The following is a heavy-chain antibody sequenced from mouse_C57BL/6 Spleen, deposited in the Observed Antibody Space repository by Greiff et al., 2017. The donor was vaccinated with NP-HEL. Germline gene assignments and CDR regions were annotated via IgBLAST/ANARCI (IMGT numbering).Heavy chain of an antibody. D-gene: IGHD2-4*01. V-gene: IGHV3-6*01. CDR1: GYSITSGYY. J-gene: IGHJ1*03. CDR2: ISYDGSN. CDR3: ARRSYDYDDAYWYFDV. Sequence: EVQLQESGPGLVKPSQSLSLTCSVTGYSITSGYYWNWIRQFPGNKLEWMGYISYDGSNNYNPSLKNRISITRDTSKNQFFLKLNSVTTEDTATYYCARRSYDYDDAYWYFDVWGTGTTVTVSS.